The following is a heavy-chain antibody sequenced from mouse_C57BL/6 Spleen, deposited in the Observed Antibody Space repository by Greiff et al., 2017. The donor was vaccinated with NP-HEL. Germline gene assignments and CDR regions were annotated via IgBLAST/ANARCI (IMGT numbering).Heavy chain of an antibody. J-gene: IGHJ4*01. CDR1: GFTFSSYA. Sequence: EVKLVESGGGLVKPGGSLKLSCAASGFTFSSYAMSWVRQTPEKRLEWVATISDGGSYTYYPDNVKGRFTISRDNAKNHLYLQMSHLKSEDTAMYYCARGGDYDADYYAMDYWGQGTSVTVSS. D-gene: IGHD2-4*01. CDR2: ISDGGSYT. V-gene: IGHV5-4*03. CDR3: ARGGDYDADYYAMDY.